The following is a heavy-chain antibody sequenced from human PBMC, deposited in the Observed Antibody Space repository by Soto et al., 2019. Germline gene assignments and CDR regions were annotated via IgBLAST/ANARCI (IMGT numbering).Heavy chain of an antibody. Sequence: QVVESGGGLGPPGGPLRLSCAASGFPFTNYWMNWVRQTPGKGLMWVSRISPDGGDVGYADSVEGRFTVSRDNAQNALYLPMHSLRAEATALYYCASWGHIVPVAPSDFDRWVQGTLVTVSS. V-gene: IGHV3-74*01. CDR3: ASWGHIVPVAPSDFDR. J-gene: IGHJ4*02. D-gene: IGHD2-8*02. CDR2: ISPDGGDV. CDR1: GFPFTNYW.